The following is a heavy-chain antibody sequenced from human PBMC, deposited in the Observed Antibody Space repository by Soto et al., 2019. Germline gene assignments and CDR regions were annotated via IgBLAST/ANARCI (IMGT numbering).Heavy chain of an antibody. D-gene: IGHD3-10*01. V-gene: IGHV2-70*01. CDR1: GFSLSTSGMC. CDR2: IDWDDDK. Sequence: SGPTLVNPTQTLTLTCTFSGFSLSTSGMCVSWIRQPPGKALEWLALIDWDDDKYYSTSLKTRLTISKDTSKNQVVLTMTNMDPVDTATYYCARIRASGPRDYYGMDVWGQGTTVTVSS. CDR3: ARIRASGPRDYYGMDV. J-gene: IGHJ6*02.